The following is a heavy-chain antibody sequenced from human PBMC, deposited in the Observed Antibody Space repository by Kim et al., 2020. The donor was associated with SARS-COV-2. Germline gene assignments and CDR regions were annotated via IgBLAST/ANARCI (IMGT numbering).Heavy chain of an antibody. J-gene: IGHJ6*02. Sequence: ASVKVSCKASGYTFTSYDINWVRQATGQGLEWMGWMNPNSGNTGYAQKFQGRVTMTRNTSISTAYMKLSSLRSEDTAVYYCARGCSSTSCYDYYYYGMDVWGQGTTVTVSS. D-gene: IGHD2-2*01. CDR3: ARGCSSTSCYDYYYYGMDV. CDR2: MNPNSGNT. CDR1: GYTFTSYD. V-gene: IGHV1-8*01.